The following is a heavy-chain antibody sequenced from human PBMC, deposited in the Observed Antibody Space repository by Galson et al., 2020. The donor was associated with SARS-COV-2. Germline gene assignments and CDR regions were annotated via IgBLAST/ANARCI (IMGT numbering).Heavy chain of an antibody. D-gene: IGHD3-22*01. CDR1: GYTFTGYY. Sequence: ASVKVSCKASGYTFTGYYLHWVRQAPGQGLEWVGWISPNSGGTNYAQKFQGRVTMTRDTSISTAYMELSRLRSDDTAVYYCARVPINQYDDSGYYYYLDYWGQGTLVTVSS. CDR3: ARVPINQYDDSGYYYYLDY. CDR2: ISPNSGGT. V-gene: IGHV1-2*02. J-gene: IGHJ4*02.